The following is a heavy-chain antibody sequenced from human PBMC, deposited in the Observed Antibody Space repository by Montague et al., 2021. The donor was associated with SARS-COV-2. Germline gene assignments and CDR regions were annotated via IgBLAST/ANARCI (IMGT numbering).Heavy chain of an antibody. V-gene: IGHV4-39*06. CDR2: ISHRENT. Sequence: SETLSLTCTVSGRSIISTSSYWGWIRQPPGGGLEWIGSISHRENTFYNPSLKSPVTISVDTSKNQFPLKMISVTAADTGIYYCVRVSWYYYGSGAFDYWGQGTLVTVSA. J-gene: IGHJ4*02. CDR1: GRSIISTSSY. CDR3: VRVSWYYYGSGAFDY. D-gene: IGHD3-10*01.